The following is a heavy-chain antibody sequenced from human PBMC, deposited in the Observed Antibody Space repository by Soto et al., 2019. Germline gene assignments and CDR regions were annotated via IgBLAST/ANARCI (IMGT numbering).Heavy chain of an antibody. CDR1: GVSISNGGYY. CDR3: ARDVTDFWSGHEGMDV. D-gene: IGHD3-3*01. CDR2: IYYSGST. Sequence: SETLSLTCTVSGVSISNGGYYWTWIRQHPGKGLEWIGYIYYSGSTYYNPSLKSRVTISVDTSKNQFSLKLTSVTAADTAVYYCARDVTDFWSGHEGMDVWGQGTTVTVSS. J-gene: IGHJ6*02. V-gene: IGHV4-31*03.